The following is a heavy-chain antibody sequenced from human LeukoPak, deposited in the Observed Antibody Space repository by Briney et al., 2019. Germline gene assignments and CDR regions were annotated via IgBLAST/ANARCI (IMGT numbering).Heavy chain of an antibody. J-gene: IGHJ3*02. D-gene: IGHD3-22*01. Sequence: ASVKVSCKASGYTFTSYYMHWVRQAPGQGLEWMGWINPNSGGTNYAQKFQGRVTMTRDTSISTAYMELSRLRSDDTAVYYCARDLGYYDSSGYDAFDIWGQGTMVTVSS. CDR3: ARDLGYYDSSGYDAFDI. V-gene: IGHV1-2*02. CDR1: GYTFTSYY. CDR2: INPNSGGT.